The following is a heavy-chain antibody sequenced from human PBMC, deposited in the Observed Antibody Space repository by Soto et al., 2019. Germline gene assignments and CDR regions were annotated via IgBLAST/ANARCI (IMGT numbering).Heavy chain of an antibody. D-gene: IGHD3-16*01. CDR2: ISGGGSST. Sequence: GGSLRLSCAASGFTFSNYAMSWVRQAPGKGLEWVSSISGGGSSTYYADSVKGRFTISRDNSKNTLYLQMNSLRAEDTAVYYCAKVPAYDYVWGTYHYFDYWGLGALVTVSS. CDR3: AKVPAYDYVWGTYHYFDY. V-gene: IGHV3-23*01. J-gene: IGHJ4*02. CDR1: GFTFSNYA.